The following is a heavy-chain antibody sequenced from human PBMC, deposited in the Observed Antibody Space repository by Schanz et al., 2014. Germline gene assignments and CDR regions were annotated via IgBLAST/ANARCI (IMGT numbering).Heavy chain of an antibody. V-gene: IGHV3-30*18. CDR3: VKDLQRELLRDDHYYGMDV. J-gene: IGHJ6*02. CDR2: ISYDGSHK. D-gene: IGHD1-26*01. CDR1: GFSFNNYG. Sequence: QVQLVESGGSVVQPGRSLRLSCAASGFSFNNYGLNWVRQAPGKGLEWVAVISYDGSHKDYADSVKGRFTISRDNSKNTLYLQMNSLRAEDTAVYYCVKDLQRELLRDDHYYGMDVWGQGTTVTVSS.